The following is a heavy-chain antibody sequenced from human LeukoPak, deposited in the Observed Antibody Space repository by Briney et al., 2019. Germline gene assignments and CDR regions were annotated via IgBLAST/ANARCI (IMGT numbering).Heavy chain of an antibody. V-gene: IGHV3-48*02. CDR3: ARYLARAIDY. Sequence: GGSLRLSCAASGFRFSGYTINWVRQAPGTGLQWVSEITVRSTAKNYADSVKGRFTISRDDDKKSVYLQMNSLRDEDTAVYYCARYLARAIDYWGQGTLVTVSS. CDR2: ITVRSTAK. D-gene: IGHD3-16*01. CDR1: GFRFSGYT. J-gene: IGHJ4*02.